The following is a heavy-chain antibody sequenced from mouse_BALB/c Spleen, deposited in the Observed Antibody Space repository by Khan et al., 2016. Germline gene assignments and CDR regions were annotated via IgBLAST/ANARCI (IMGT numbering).Heavy chain of an antibody. CDR2: IDPANDKI. V-gene: IGHV14-3*02. J-gene: IGHJ3*01. CDR3: ARLETTAPD. CDR1: GFNIKDTY. Sequence: VQLQQSGAELVKPGASVRLSCTASGFNIKDTYMHWVKQRPEQGLEWIGGIDPANDKINYDPKFQGKVTISTDTSYNTAYLQLSSLTSEDTAVYYCARLETTAPDWGQGTLVTVSA. D-gene: IGHD1-2*01.